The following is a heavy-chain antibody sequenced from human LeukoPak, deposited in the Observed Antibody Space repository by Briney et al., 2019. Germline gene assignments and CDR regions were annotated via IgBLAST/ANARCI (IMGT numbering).Heavy chain of an antibody. D-gene: IGHD6-13*01. V-gene: IGHV3-7*01. CDR3: TREAAAGIDY. Sequence: PGGSLRLSCAASGFTFSTYWMSWVRQAPGKGLEWVANIKQDGSEKYYLDSVKGRFTISRDNAKNSLYLQMNSLRAEATAVYFCTREAAAGIDYWGPGTLVTVSS. J-gene: IGHJ4*02. CDR1: GFTFSTYW. CDR2: IKQDGSEK.